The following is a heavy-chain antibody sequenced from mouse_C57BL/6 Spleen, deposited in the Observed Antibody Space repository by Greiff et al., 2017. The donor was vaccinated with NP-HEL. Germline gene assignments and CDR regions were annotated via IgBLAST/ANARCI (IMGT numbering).Heavy chain of an antibody. Sequence: DVMLVESGPGMVKPSQSLSLTCTVTGYSITSGYDWHWIRHFPGNKLEWMGYISYSGSTNYNPSLKSRISITHDTSKNHFFLKLNSVTTEDTATYYCARGNSVAWFAYWGQGTLVTVSA. CDR2: ISYSGST. J-gene: IGHJ3*01. CDR1: GYSITSGYD. D-gene: IGHD2-1*01. CDR3: ARGNSVAWFAY. V-gene: IGHV3-1*01.